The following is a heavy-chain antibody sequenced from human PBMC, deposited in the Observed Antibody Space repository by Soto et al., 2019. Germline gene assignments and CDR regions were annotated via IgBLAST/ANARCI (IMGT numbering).Heavy chain of an antibody. CDR1: GFTFSSYS. D-gene: IGHD2-15*01. Sequence: GGSLRLSCAASGFTFSSYSMNWVRQAPGKGLEWVSYISSSSSTIYYADSVKGRFTISRDNAKNSLYLQMNSLRAEDTAVYYCARGEDIVVVVAATNYHYCCMDVWGQGTTVTGSS. CDR2: ISSSSSTI. J-gene: IGHJ6*02. V-gene: IGHV3-48*01. CDR3: ARGEDIVVVVAATNYHYCCMDV.